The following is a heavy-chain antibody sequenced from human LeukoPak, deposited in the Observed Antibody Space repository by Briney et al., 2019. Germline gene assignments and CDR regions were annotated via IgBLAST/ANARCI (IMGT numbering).Heavy chain of an antibody. D-gene: IGHD3-22*01. Sequence: GGSLRLSCAASGCTFSSYAMHWVRQAPGKGLEWVAVISYDGSNKYYADSVKGRFTISRDNSKNTLYLQMNSLRAEDTAVYYCARIDSSGYYCVYWGQGTLVTVSS. V-gene: IGHV3-30-3*01. CDR3: ARIDSSGYYCVY. CDR2: ISYDGSNK. CDR1: GCTFSSYA. J-gene: IGHJ4*02.